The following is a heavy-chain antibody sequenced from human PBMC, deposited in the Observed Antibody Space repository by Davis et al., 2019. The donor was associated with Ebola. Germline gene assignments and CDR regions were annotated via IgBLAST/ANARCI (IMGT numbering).Heavy chain of an antibody. CDR1: GDTVSSLTAT. V-gene: IGHV6-1*01. J-gene: IGHJ6*02. CDR2: TYYRSKWYN. CDR3: TRDLSYGMDV. Sequence: SQTPSLTCAISGDTVSSLTATWNWLRQSPSRGLEWLGRTYYRSKWYNDYAVSVKSRITINPDTSKNQFSLQLNFVTPDDTAVYFCTRDLSYGMDVWGQGTTVTVSS.